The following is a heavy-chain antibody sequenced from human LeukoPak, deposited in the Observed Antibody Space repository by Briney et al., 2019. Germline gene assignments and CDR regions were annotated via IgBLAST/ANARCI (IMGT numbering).Heavy chain of an antibody. D-gene: IGHD3-3*01. CDR3: AKSWGVTIKYYYGMDV. J-gene: IGHJ6*02. CDR2: ISGSGGST. Sequence: PGGSLRLSCAASGFTFSSYAMSWVRQAPGKGLEWVSAISGSGGSTYYADSVKGRFTISRDNSKNTLYLQMNSLGAEDTAVYYCAKSWGVTIKYYYGMDVWGQGTTVTVSS. V-gene: IGHV3-23*01. CDR1: GFTFSSYA.